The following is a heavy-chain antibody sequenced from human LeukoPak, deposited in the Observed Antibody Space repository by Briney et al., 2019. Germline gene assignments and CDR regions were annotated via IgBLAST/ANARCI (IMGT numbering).Heavy chain of an antibody. CDR1: GFTFSSYW. CDR3: ARVHLRVGASPHRI. J-gene: IGHJ4*02. Sequence: PGGSLRLSCAASGFTFSSYWMHWVRQAPGKGLVWVSRINSDGSSTSYADSVKGRFTISRDNAKNTLYLQMSSLRAEDTAVYYCARVHLRVGASPHRIWGQGTLVTVSS. D-gene: IGHD1-26*01. V-gene: IGHV3-74*01. CDR2: INSDGSST.